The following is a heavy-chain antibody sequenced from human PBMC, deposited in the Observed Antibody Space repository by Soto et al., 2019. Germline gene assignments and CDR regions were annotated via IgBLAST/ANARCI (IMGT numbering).Heavy chain of an antibody. D-gene: IGHD3-10*01. Sequence: VQLVESGGGVVQPGHSLRLACAASGFTFSRYAMHWVRQAPGKGLEWVAVIIYDGNNQEYADSVKGRFTVSRDNSERTLYLHMNTLRPEDTAVYFCARVAVLQVDGILSYYNGVATWARETTVIVS. V-gene: IGHV3-30*03. CDR3: ARVAVLQVDGILSYYNGVAT. CDR1: GFTFSRYA. J-gene: IGHJ6*02. CDR2: IIYDGNNQ.